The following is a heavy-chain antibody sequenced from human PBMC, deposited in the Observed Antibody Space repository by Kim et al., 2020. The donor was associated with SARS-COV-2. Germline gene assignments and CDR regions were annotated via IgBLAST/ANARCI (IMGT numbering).Heavy chain of an antibody. J-gene: IGHJ4*02. CDR3: ARGLGDY. Sequence: DGSNAYNVNSVKDRVTISRDNARNSLYLQMNSLRAEDTAVYYCARGLGDYWGQGILVIVSS. CDR2: DGSNA. D-gene: IGHD5-12*01. V-gene: IGHV3-7*01.